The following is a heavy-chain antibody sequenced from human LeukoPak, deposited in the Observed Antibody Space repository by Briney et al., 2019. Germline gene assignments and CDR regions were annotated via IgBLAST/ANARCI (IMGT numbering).Heavy chain of an antibody. D-gene: IGHD2-15*01. Sequence: GGSLRLSCAASGFTFSTYAMSWVRHAPGKGLEWVSGIDGSGGGTYYGDSLKGRFTISRDNSKNTLYLQMNSLRAEDTAVYYCAKGSGGSCYLPLDYWGQGTLVTVSS. V-gene: IGHV3-23*01. CDR1: GFTFSTYA. J-gene: IGHJ4*02. CDR3: AKGSGGSCYLPLDY. CDR2: IDGSGGGT.